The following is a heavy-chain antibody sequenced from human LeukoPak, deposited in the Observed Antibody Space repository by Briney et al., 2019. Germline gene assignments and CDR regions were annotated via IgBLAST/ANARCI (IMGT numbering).Heavy chain of an antibody. CDR3: ARVIRSYYYDSSGYYFFDY. Sequence: PGGSLRLSCTASGFTFSGYSMNWIRQAPGKGLEWVSSISSSSSYIYYADSVKGRFTISRDNAKNSLYLQMNSLRAEDTAVYYCARVIRSYYYDSSGYYFFDYWGQGTLVTVSS. CDR2: ISSSSSYI. D-gene: IGHD3-22*01. V-gene: IGHV3-21*01. J-gene: IGHJ4*02. CDR1: GFTFSGYS.